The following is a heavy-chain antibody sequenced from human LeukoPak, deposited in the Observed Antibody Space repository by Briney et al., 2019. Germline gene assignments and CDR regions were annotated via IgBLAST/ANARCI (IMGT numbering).Heavy chain of an antibody. CDR3: ARVGGTNYYYYGMDV. J-gene: IGHJ6*02. Sequence: PSETLSLTCTVSGGSISNYYWSWIRQPPGKGLEWMGYIYYSGSTNYNPSLKSRVTISVDTSKNQFSLKLSSVTAADTAVYYRARVGGTNYYYYGMDVWGQGTTVTVSS. V-gene: IGHV4-59*01. CDR2: IYYSGST. D-gene: IGHD1-26*01. CDR1: GGSISNYY.